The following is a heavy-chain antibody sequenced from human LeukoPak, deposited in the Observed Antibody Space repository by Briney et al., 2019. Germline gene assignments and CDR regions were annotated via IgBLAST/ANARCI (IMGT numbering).Heavy chain of an antibody. D-gene: IGHD1-26*01. CDR2: FDPEDGET. V-gene: IGHV1-24*01. J-gene: IGHJ5*02. CDR3: ASSRPPRTHSGSYWHAGVWFDP. CDR1: GYTLTELS. Sequence: ASVKVSCKVSGYTLTELSMHWVRQAPGKGLEWMGGFDPEDGETIYAQKFQGRVTMTEDTSTDTAYMELSSLRSEDTAVYYCASSRPPRTHSGSYWHAGVWFDPWGQGTLVTVSS.